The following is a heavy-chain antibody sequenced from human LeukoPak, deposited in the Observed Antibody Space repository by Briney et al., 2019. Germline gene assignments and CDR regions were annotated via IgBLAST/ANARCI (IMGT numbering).Heavy chain of an antibody. CDR3: ARGRITMVRAVHPDV. V-gene: IGHV3-48*04. Sequence: GGSLRLSCAASGFTFSSYDMNWVRQAPGKGLEWLSYLSSSTSAIYYADSVKGQFTISRDNANNSLYLQMNSLSAEDTAVYYCARGRITMVRAVHPDVWGKGTTVTVSS. CDR2: LSSSTSAI. CDR1: GFTFSSYD. D-gene: IGHD3-10*01. J-gene: IGHJ6*04.